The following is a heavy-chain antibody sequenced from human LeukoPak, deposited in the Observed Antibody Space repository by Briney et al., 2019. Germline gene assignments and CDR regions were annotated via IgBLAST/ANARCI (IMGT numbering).Heavy chain of an antibody. CDR3: ARAGGYGLIDY. J-gene: IGHJ4*02. CDR1: GASMSNYY. Sequence: SETLSLTCNVSGASMSNYYWVWIRQPPGKGLDWIGSIYHSGTTYSGSTYYNPSLKSRVTISLDTSKNQFSLKVGSMTAADTAVYYCARAGGYGLIDYWGQGTMVTVSS. V-gene: IGHV4-39*07. D-gene: IGHD5-18*01. CDR2: IYHSGTTYSGST.